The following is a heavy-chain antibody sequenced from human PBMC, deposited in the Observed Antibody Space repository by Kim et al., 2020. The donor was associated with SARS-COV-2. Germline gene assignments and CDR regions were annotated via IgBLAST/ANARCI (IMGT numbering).Heavy chain of an antibody. V-gene: IGHV3-23*01. CDR1: GFTFSSYA. J-gene: IGHJ4*01. CDR3: AKDRDQITFFGVVTSRAGRSQYLCDY. CDR2: ISGSGGNT. D-gene: IGHD3-3*01. Sequence: GGSLRLSCEASGFTFSSYAMSWVRQAPGKGLEWVSGISGSGGNTDYPNSVKGRFTVSRDNSKNILYLQMNSLKVEDTAVYYCAKDRDQITFFGVVTSRAGRSQYLCDYWGLGTLVTVYS.